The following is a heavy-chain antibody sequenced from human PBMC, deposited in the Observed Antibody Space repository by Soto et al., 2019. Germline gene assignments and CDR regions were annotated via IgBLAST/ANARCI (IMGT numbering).Heavy chain of an antibody. CDR1: GGSISSYY. J-gene: IGHJ4*02. V-gene: IGHV4-59*01. Sequence: SETLSLTCTVSGGSISSYYWSWIRQPPGKGLEWIGYIYYSGSTNYNPSLKSRVTISVDTSKNQFSLKLSSVTAADTAVYYCARGVRSSWPVDYWGQGTLVTVSS. CDR2: IYYSGST. D-gene: IGHD6-13*01. CDR3: ARGVRSSWPVDY.